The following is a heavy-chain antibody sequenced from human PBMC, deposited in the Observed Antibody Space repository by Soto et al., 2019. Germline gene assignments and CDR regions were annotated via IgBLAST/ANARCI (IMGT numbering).Heavy chain of an antibody. CDR2: IIPIFGTA. V-gene: IGHV1-69*13. CDR1: GGTFSSYA. D-gene: IGHD4-4*01. J-gene: IGHJ6*02. Sequence: SVKVSCKASGGTFSSYAISWVRQAPGQGLEWMGGIIPIFGTANYAQKFQGRVTITADESTSTAYMELSSLRSEDTAVYYCARGPTVTTDYYYYGMDVWGQGTTVTV. CDR3: ARGPTVTTDYYYYGMDV.